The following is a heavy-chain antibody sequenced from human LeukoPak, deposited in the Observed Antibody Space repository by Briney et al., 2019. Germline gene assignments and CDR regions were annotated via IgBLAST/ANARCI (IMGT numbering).Heavy chain of an antibody. D-gene: IGHD4-11*01. CDR3: ATDYSNFYGMDV. V-gene: IGHV4-61*01. CDR2: IQNSART. J-gene: IGHJ6*02. Sequence: SETLSLTCNVSGGSVNSGSYFWSWIRQPPGKGLEWIGYIQNSARTNYNPSLESRVTISVDSSKDQFSLRLSSVTAADTAVYYCATDYSNFYGMDVWGQGTTVTVSS. CDR1: GGSVNSGSYF.